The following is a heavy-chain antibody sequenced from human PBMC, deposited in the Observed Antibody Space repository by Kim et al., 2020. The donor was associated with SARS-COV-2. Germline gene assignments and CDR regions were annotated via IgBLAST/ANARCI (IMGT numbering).Heavy chain of an antibody. CDR1: GFTFSSYA. D-gene: IGHD5-18*01. CDR2: ISGGGGHT. V-gene: IGHV3-23*01. Sequence: GSLRLSRVASGFTFSSYAMSWVRQAPGKGLEWVSGISGGGGHTSHADSVKGRFTISRDNSKNTLYLQMNSLRADDTALYYCAKGYSYSGMDVWGQGTT. CDR3: AKGYSYSGMDV. J-gene: IGHJ6*02.